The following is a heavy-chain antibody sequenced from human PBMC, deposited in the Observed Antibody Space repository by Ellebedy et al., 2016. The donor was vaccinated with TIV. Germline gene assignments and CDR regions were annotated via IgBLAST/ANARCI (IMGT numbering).Heavy chain of an antibody. CDR3: AREGAYGDYAPGQYCMDV. V-gene: IGHV3-7*03. J-gene: IGHJ6*02. CDR2: MRPGGGEK. Sequence: GESLKISCAVSGFSFSSYWMSWVRQPPGQGLEWVANMRPGGGEKHSVDSVKGRLTISRDNSKNSLYLQMNSLRVEDTAVYYCAREGAYGDYAPGQYCMDVWGQGTTVTVS. D-gene: IGHD4-17*01. CDR1: GFSFSSYW.